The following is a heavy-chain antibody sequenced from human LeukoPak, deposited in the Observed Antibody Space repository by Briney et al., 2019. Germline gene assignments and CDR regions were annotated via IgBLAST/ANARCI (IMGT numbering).Heavy chain of an antibody. Sequence: PGGSLRLSCAASGFTFSTYSMNWVRQAPGKGLEWVSTISSSNTYIYYADSVKGRFTISRDNAKNSLFLRMNSLRAEDTALYYCARDATCSGGNCYSPAWFDPWGQGTLVTVSS. CDR1: GFTFSTYS. CDR2: ISSSNTYI. J-gene: IGHJ5*02. V-gene: IGHV3-21*01. CDR3: ARDATCSGGNCYSPAWFDP. D-gene: IGHD2-15*01.